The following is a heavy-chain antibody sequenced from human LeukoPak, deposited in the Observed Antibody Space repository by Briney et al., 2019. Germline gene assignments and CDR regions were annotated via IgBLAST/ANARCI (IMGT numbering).Heavy chain of an antibody. V-gene: IGHV1-69*05. CDR2: IIPIFGTA. Sequence: SVKVSCKASGGTFSCYAISWVRQAPGQGLEWMGGIIPIFGTANYAQKFQGRVTITTDESTSTAYMELSSLRSEDTAVYYCARDKVDCSSGSCYSLGFGYWGQGTLVTVSS. CDR3: ARDKVDCSSGSCYSLGFGY. J-gene: IGHJ4*02. CDR1: GGTFSCYA. D-gene: IGHD2-15*01.